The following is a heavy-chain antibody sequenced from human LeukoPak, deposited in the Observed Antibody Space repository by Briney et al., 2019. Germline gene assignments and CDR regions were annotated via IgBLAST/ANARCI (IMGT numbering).Heavy chain of an antibody. Sequence: SVKVSCKASGGTFSSYAISWVRQAPGQGLEWMGGIIPIFGTANYAQKFQGRVTITADESTSTAYMELSSLRSEDTAVYYCARGPWAGATIIDGWGQGTLVTVSS. CDR1: GGTFSSYA. J-gene: IGHJ4*02. CDR3: ARGPWAGATIIDG. D-gene: IGHD1-26*01. CDR2: IIPIFGTA. V-gene: IGHV1-69*13.